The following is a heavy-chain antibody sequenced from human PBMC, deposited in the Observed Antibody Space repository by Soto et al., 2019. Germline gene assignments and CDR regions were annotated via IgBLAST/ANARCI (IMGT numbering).Heavy chain of an antibody. CDR1: GFTFDDYA. J-gene: IGHJ6*02. V-gene: IGHV3-9*01. Sequence: GGSLRLSCAASGFTFDDYAMHWVRQAPGKGLEWVSGISWNSGSIGYADSVKGRFTISRDNAKNSLYLQMNSLRAEVTTLYYCAKDVPPSGEAVAGYYYYCMDVWGQGTTVTVSS. CDR2: ISWNSGSI. CDR3: AKDVPPSGEAVAGYYYYCMDV. D-gene: IGHD6-19*01.